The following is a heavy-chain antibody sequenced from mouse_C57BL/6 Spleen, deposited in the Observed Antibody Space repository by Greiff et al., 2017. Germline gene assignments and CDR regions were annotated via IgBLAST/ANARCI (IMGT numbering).Heavy chain of an antibody. CDR3: EPGKEYDYGSFDY. J-gene: IGHJ2*01. D-gene: IGHD2-4*01. Sequence: VQLQQPGTELVKPGASVKLSCKASGYTFTSYWMHWVKQRPGQGLEWIGNINPSNGGTNYNEKFKSKATLTVDKSSSPAYMQHSSLTSDDSAVYYCEPGKEYDYGSFDYWGQGTTLTVSS. V-gene: IGHV1-53*01. CDR1: GYTFTSYW. CDR2: INPSNGGT.